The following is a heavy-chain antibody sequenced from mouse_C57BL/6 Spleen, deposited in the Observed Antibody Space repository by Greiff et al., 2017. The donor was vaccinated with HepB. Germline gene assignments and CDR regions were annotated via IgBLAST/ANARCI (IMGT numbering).Heavy chain of an antibody. Sequence: EVQLQQSGPELVKPGASVKISCKASGYTFTDYYMNWVKQSHGKSLEWMGDINPNNGGTSYNQKFKGKATLTVDKSSSTAYMELRSRTSEDSAVYYCAPFITTVVPHFDYWGQGTTLTVSS. J-gene: IGHJ2*01. CDR1: GYTFTDYY. V-gene: IGHV1-26*01. CDR3: APFITTVVPHFDY. D-gene: IGHD1-1*01. CDR2: INPNNGGT.